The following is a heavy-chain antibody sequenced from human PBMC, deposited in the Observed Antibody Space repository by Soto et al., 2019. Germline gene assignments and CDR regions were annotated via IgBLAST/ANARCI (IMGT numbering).Heavy chain of an antibody. J-gene: IGHJ4*02. CDR1: GFTFSSYA. CDR3: AKVLTLYYDFWSGYPALDY. CDR2: ISGSGGST. Sequence: GGSLRLSCAASGFTFSSYAMSWVRQAPGKGLEWVSAISGSGGSTYYADSVKGRFTISRDNSKNTLYLQMNSLRAEDTAVYYCAKVLTLYYDFWSGYPALDYWGQGTLVTVSS. D-gene: IGHD3-3*01. V-gene: IGHV3-23*01.